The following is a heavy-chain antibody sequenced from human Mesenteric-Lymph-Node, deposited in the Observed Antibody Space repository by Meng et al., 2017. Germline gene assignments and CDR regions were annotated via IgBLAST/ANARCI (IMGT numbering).Heavy chain of an antibody. D-gene: IGHD6-13*01. CDR1: GFTFSTSW. CDR2: ISPDGTEK. V-gene: IGHV3-7*03. Sequence: GESLKISCAASGFTFSTSWMTWVRQVPEKGLEWVAHISPDGTEKYYVDSVKGRFTISRDNAENSLYLQMNSLRAEDTAIYHCAKGIAAAGTIPVDYWGQGTLVTVSS. CDR3: AKGIAAAGTIPVDY. J-gene: IGHJ4*02.